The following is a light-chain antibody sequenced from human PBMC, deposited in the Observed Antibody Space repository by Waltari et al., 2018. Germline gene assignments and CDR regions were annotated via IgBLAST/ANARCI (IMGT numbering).Light chain of an antibody. V-gene: IGKV1-39*01. CDR3: QQSYNTPYT. CDR2: AAS. CDR1: QSIGNY. Sequence: DIQLSQSPSSLSAPVGDRVTMTCRASQSIGNYLNWYQQEPGKAPNLLIYAASTLQGGVPSRFSGSGSGTDFTLTISSLQPEDFATYYCQQSYNTPYTFGQGTKLEIK. J-gene: IGKJ2*01.